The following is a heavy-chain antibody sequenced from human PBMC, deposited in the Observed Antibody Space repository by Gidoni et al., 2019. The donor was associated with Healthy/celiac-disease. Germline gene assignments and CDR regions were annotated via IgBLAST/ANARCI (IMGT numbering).Heavy chain of an antibody. CDR1: GFTFSSYS. V-gene: IGHV3-21*01. D-gene: IGHD3-16*01. Sequence: EVQLVESGGGLVKPGGSLRLSCAASGFTFSSYSMNWVRQAPGKGLEWVSSISSSSSYIYYADSGKGRFTISRENAKNSLYLQMNSLGAGGTAVYYCARWGGGYPDYWGQGTLVTVSS. J-gene: IGHJ4*02. CDR2: ISSSSSYI. CDR3: ARWGGGYPDY.